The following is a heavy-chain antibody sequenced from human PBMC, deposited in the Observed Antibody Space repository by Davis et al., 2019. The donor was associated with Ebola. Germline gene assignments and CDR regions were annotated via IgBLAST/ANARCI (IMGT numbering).Heavy chain of an antibody. V-gene: IGHV3-23*01. CDR2: ISGSGATT. CDR1: GFTFSSYW. CDR3: AKAEIAGGGTGAVV. Sequence: GESLKISCVASGFTFSSYWMFWVRQAPGKGLEWVSAISGSGATTDYADSVKGRFTISRDNSKNTLYLQMNSLRGEDTAVYYCAKAEIAGGGTGAVVWGQGTLVSVSS. D-gene: IGHD6-13*01. J-gene: IGHJ4*02.